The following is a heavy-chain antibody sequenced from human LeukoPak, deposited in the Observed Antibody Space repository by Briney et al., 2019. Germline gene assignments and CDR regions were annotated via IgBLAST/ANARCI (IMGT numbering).Heavy chain of an antibody. J-gene: IGHJ4*02. D-gene: IGHD2-15*01. Sequence: GGSLRLSCAASGFTFSSYSMNWVRQAPGKGLEWVSSISSSSSYIYYADSEKGRFTISRANAKNSLYLQMNSLRAEDTAVYYCERDPRGYCCCGSCYAFDYWGQGTLVTVSS. CDR3: ERDPRGYCCCGSCYAFDY. CDR2: ISSSSSYI. V-gene: IGHV3-21*01. CDR1: GFTFSSYS.